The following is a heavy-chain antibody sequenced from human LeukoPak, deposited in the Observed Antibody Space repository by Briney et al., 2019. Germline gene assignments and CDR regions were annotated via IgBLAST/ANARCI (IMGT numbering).Heavy chain of an antibody. CDR1: GFTFSSYG. V-gene: IGHV3-30*18. Sequence: GGSLRLSCAASGFTFSSYGMHWVRQAPGKGLEWMAAISYDGSNKYYADSVKGRFAISRDNSKNTLYLQMNSLRAEDTAVYYCAKDREPGYDFWSTNWFDPWGQGTLVTVSS. CDR2: ISYDGSNK. J-gene: IGHJ5*02. CDR3: AKDREPGYDFWSTNWFDP. D-gene: IGHD3-3*01.